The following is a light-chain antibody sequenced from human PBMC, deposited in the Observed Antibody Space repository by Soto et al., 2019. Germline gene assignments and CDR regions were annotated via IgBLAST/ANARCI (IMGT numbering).Light chain of an antibody. CDR3: QQYDNLLYT. CDR1: QHISNT. J-gene: IGKJ2*01. Sequence: DIQLTQSPSSLSASVGARVTITCQASQHISNTLNWYQQRPGQAPKLLIHGASSLETAVPSRFSGYGSGTYFTVTICSLQPEDIATYYCQQYDNLLYTFGQGTTLEIK. CDR2: GAS. V-gene: IGKV1-33*01.